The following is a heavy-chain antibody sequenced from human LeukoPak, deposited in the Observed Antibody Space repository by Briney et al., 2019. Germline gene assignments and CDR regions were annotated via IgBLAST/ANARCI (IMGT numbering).Heavy chain of an antibody. V-gene: IGHV4-39*01. Sequence: SETLSLTCTVSGGSISHSSYYWGWIRQPPGKGLEWIGSIYYSGNTYYNPSLKSRVTISVDTSKNQFSLKLSSVTAADTAVYYCARLRGYSFGVSDYWGQGTLATVSS. CDR3: ARLRGYSFGVSDY. D-gene: IGHD5-18*01. J-gene: IGHJ4*02. CDR2: IYYSGNT. CDR1: GGSISHSSYY.